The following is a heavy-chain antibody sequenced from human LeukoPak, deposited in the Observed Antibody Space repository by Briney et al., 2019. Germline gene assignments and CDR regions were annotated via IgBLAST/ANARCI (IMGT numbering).Heavy chain of an antibody. Sequence: GRSLRLSCAASGFTFSSYGMHWVRQAPGKGLEWVAVISYDGSNKYYADSVKGRFTISRDNSKNTLYLQMNSRRAEDTAVYYCAKGQASFDYWGQGTLVTVSS. CDR3: AKGQASFDY. J-gene: IGHJ4*02. CDR1: GFTFSSYG. D-gene: IGHD1-26*01. CDR2: ISYDGSNK. V-gene: IGHV3-30*18.